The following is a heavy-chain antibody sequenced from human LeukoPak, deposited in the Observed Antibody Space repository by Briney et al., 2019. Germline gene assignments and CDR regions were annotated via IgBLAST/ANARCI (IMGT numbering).Heavy chain of an antibody. J-gene: IGHJ4*02. V-gene: IGHV4-59*08. D-gene: IGHD1-26*01. Sequence: PSETLSLTCTVSGGSISGHYWSWIRQPPGKGLEWIGYTYYSGSTDYIPSLKSRVTISVDTSKNQFSLQLSSVTAADTAVYYCARSRSYYPADYWGQGTPVTVSS. CDR3: ARSRSYYPADY. CDR1: GGSISGHY. CDR2: TYYSGST.